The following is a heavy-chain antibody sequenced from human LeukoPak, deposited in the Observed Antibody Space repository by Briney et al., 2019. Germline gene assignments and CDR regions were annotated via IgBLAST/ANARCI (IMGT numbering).Heavy chain of an antibody. D-gene: IGHD5-18*01. J-gene: IGHJ4*02. CDR1: GFTFIDYD. V-gene: IGHV3-13*01. Sequence: QPGGSLRLSCAASGFTFIDYDMHWVRQVIGKGLEWVSAIGIRGDTHYSGSVKGRFTISRENAESSLYLQMNSLRAEDTAVYYWARGWIQVSGYDEFDYWGQGTLVTGSS. CDR3: ARGWIQVSGYDEFDY. CDR2: IGIRGDT.